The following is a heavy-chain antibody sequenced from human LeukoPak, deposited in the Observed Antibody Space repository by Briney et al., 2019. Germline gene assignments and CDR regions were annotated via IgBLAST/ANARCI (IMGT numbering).Heavy chain of an antibody. D-gene: IGHD3-16*01. CDR1: GFTFSSYA. Sequence: GGSLRLSCAASGFTFSSYAMSWVRQAPGKGLEWVSAISGSGGSTYYADSVKGRFTISRDNSKNTLYLQMNSLRAEDTAVYYCAKAGYYDYVWGTDSDFQHWGQGTLVTVSS. CDR3: AKAGYYDYVWGTDSDFQH. CDR2: ISGSGGST. V-gene: IGHV3-23*01. J-gene: IGHJ1*01.